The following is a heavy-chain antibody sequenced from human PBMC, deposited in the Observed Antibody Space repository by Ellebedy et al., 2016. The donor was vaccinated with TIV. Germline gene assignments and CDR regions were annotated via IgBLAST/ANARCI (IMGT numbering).Heavy chain of an antibody. V-gene: IGHV3-7*01. CDR2: IKQDGSEK. CDR1: GFTFSSYW. D-gene: IGHD5-24*01. CDR3: ARVSGEDGYNLDY. J-gene: IGHJ4*02. Sequence: GGSLRLXXAASGFTFSSYWMSWVRQAPGKGLEWVANIKQDGSEKYYVDSVKGRFTISRDNAKNSLYLQMNSLRAEDTAVYYCARVSGEDGYNLDYWGQGTLVTVSS.